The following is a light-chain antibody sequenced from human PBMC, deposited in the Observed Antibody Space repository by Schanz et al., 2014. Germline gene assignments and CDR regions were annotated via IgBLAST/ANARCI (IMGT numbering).Light chain of an antibody. V-gene: IGKV1-12*01. CDR1: QAISNY. CDR3: QQANSFPLT. CDR2: SAS. Sequence: DIQMTQYPSSVSASVGDRVSIACRASQAISNYLAWYQQKPGKAPILLIYSASTLQSGVPSRFSGSGSGTDFTLTITTLQPEDVATYYCQQANSFPLTFGGGTKVEIK. J-gene: IGKJ4*01.